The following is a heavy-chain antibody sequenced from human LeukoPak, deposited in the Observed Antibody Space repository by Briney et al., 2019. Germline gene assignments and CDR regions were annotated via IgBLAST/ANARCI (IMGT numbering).Heavy chain of an antibody. CDR2: IIGSGSNT. D-gene: IGHD3-16*01. J-gene: IGHJ4*02. CDR1: GFTFSSYA. Sequence: GGSLRLSCAAPGFTFSSYAMTWVRQAPGKGLEWVSSIIGSGSNTYYADSVKGRFTISRDNSKNTLYLQMNSLRAEDTAVYYCAKGMLRTGGDYWGQGTLVTVSS. CDR3: AKGMLRTGGDY. V-gene: IGHV3-23*01.